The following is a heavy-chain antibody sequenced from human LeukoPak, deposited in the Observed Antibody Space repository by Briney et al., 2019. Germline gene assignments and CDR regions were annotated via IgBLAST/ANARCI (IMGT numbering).Heavy chain of an antibody. CDR2: IYYSGST. Sequence: SETLSLTCTVSGGSISSSSYYWGWIRQPPGKGLEWIGSIYYSGSTYYNPSLKSRVTISIDTSKNQFSLKLSSVTAADSAVYYCAKLTRLSTSPDRYYLDYWGQGTLVTVSS. V-gene: IGHV4-39*07. CDR1: GGSISSSSYY. CDR3: AKLTRLSTSPDRYYLDY. J-gene: IGHJ4*02. D-gene: IGHD6-6*01.